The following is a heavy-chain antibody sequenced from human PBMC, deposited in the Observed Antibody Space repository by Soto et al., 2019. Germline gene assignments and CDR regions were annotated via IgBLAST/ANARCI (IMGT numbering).Heavy chain of an antibody. Sequence: EVQLVESGGGLVKPGGSLRLSCAASGFTFSNAWMSWVRQAPGKGLEWVGRIKSKTDGGTTDYAAPVKGRFTISRADSKNTLYLQMNSLKTEDTAVYYCTTDRGGYCSSTSCRDYDYWGQGTLVTVSS. V-gene: IGHV3-15*01. CDR2: IKSKTDGGTT. CDR1: GFTFSNAW. CDR3: TTDRGGYCSSTSCRDYDY. J-gene: IGHJ4*02. D-gene: IGHD2-2*01.